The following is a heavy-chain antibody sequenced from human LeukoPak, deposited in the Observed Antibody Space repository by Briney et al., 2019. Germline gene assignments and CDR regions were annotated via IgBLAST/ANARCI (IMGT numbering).Heavy chain of an antibody. CDR2: INPSGGST. J-gene: IGHJ5*02. CDR3: ARSPYYYDSSGSLTNWFDP. CDR1: GGTFSSYA. D-gene: IGHD3-22*01. V-gene: IGHV1-46*01. Sequence: ASVKVSCKASGGTFSSYAISWVRQAPGQGLEWMGIINPSGGSTSYAQKFQGRVTMTRDTSTSTVYMELSSLRSEDTAVYYCARSPYYYDSSGSLTNWFDPWGQGTLVTVSS.